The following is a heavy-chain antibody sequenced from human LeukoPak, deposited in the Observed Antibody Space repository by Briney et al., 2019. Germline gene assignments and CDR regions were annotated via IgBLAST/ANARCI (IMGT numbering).Heavy chain of an antibody. V-gene: IGHV1-18*01. J-gene: IGHJ6*03. Sequence: GASVKVSCKASGYTFTSYGISWVRQAPGQGLEWMGWISAYNGNTNYAQKLQGRVTMTTDTSTSTAYMELRSLRSDDTAVYYCAINAKRRVQLWKEGYYMDVWGKGTTVTVSS. CDR1: GYTFTSYG. CDR3: AINAKRRVQLWKEGYYMDV. D-gene: IGHD5-18*01. CDR2: ISAYNGNT.